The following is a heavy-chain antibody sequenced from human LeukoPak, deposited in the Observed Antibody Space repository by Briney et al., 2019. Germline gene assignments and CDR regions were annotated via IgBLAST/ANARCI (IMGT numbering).Heavy chain of an antibody. D-gene: IGHD2-2*01. CDR1: GYTFTSYG. Sequence: GASVKVSCKASGYTFTSYGISWVRQAPGQGLEWMGWISAYNGNTNYAQKLQGRVTMTTDTSTTTAYMELRSMRSAATAVYYCARAGGVVVPAASIDHWGQGTLVTVSS. CDR3: ARAGGVVVPAASIDH. V-gene: IGHV1-18*04. CDR2: ISAYNGNT. J-gene: IGHJ4*02.